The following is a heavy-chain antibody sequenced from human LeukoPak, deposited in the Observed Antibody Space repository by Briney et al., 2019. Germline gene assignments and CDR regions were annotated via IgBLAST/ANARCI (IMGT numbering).Heavy chain of an antibody. CDR3: ARDGLYSYGYSYFDY. V-gene: IGHV4-4*07. D-gene: IGHD5-18*01. Sequence: SETLSLTRTVSGGSITSYHWSWIRQPAGKGLEWIGRIYTSGSTNYNPSLKSRVTMSVDTSKNQFSLRLSSVTAADTAVYYCARDGLYSYGYSYFDYWGQGTLVTVSS. J-gene: IGHJ4*02. CDR2: IYTSGST. CDR1: GGSITSYH.